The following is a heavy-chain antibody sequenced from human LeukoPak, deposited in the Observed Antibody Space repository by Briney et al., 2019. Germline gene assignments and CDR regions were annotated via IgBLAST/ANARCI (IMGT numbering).Heavy chain of an antibody. J-gene: IGHJ4*02. D-gene: IGHD6-6*01. CDR1: GGTFSNYA. V-gene: IGHV1-69*06. Sequence: ASVKVSCKASGGTFSNYAISWVRQAPGQGLEWMGGIIPIFGTANYAQKFRGRVTITADKSTRTAYMELSRLRSDDTAVYYCARDFFRRSSSSFYYWGQGTLVTVSS. CDR2: IIPIFGTA. CDR3: ARDFFRRSSSSFYY.